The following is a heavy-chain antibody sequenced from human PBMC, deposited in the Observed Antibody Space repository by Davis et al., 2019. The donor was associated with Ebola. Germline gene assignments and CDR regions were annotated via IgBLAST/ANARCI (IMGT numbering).Heavy chain of an antibody. V-gene: IGHV4-39*01. CDR1: GGSISSTDYS. CDR2: MLDPSNT. D-gene: IGHD3-10*01. CDR3: ARWRKRKTGIPGFDC. J-gene: IGHJ4*02. Sequence: SETLSLTCTVSGGSISSTDYSWGWVRQPPGRGLEWIGYMLDPSNTYYNPSLRSRVTISVDMSKNQFSLNLTSVTAAETAVYYCARWRKRKTGIPGFDCWGQGTQLTVSS.